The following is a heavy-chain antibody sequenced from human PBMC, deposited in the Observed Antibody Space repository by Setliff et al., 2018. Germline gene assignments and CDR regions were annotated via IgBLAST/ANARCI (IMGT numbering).Heavy chain of an antibody. Sequence: SETLSLTCTVSGGSISSYYWSWIRQPAGKGLEWIGHIYIGGSANYTPSLKSRVTMSIDTSKNQFSLKLSSVTAADPAVYYCARGGGGLLWFGELSRYYFDYWGQGTLVTVSS. V-gene: IGHV4-4*07. CDR3: ARGGGGLLWFGELSRYYFDY. D-gene: IGHD3-10*01. CDR2: IYIGGSA. CDR1: GGSISSYY. J-gene: IGHJ4*02.